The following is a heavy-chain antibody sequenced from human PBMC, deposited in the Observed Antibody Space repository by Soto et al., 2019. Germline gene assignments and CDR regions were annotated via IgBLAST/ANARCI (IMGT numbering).Heavy chain of an antibody. D-gene: IGHD3-3*01. CDR3: AREARVFGKAFDV. V-gene: IGHV3-13*01. CDR1: GFTFSSFD. Sequence: ESGGGLVQPGGSLRLSCAASGFTFSSFDMHWVRQPTGKGLEWVSAIGTAGDTYYPGSVKGRFTISRENAKNSLYLQMNSLRAGDTAVYYCAREARVFGKAFDVWGQGTMVTVSS. J-gene: IGHJ3*01. CDR2: IGTAGDT.